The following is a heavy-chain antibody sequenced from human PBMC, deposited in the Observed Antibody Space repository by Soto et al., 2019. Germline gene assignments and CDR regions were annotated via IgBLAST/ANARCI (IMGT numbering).Heavy chain of an antibody. CDR1: GFTFSSYA. D-gene: IGHD2-15*01. CDR3: AKGCAGVRGGSCYDY. Sequence: EVQLLESGGGLVQPGGSLRLSCAASGFTFSSYAMSWVRQAPGKGMEWVSAISGSGGSTYYADSVKGRFTISRDNSKNTLYLQMNSLRAEDTAVYYCAKGCAGVRGGSCYDYWGQGTLVTVSS. J-gene: IGHJ4*02. CDR2: ISGSGGST. V-gene: IGHV3-23*01.